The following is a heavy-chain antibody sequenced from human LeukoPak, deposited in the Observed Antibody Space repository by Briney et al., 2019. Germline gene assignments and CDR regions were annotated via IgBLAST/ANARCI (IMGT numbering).Heavy chain of an antibody. D-gene: IGHD2/OR15-2a*01. V-gene: IGHV3-48*01. CDR3: ARNSPGLGY. J-gene: IGHJ4*02. CDR2: ISSSSSTI. Sequence: GGSLRLSCAASGFTFSSYSMNWVRQAPGKGLEWVSYISSSSSTIYYADSVKGRFTISRDNGKNSVYLQMNSLRTEDTAVYYCARNSPGLGYWGQGTLVTVSS. CDR1: GFTFSSYS.